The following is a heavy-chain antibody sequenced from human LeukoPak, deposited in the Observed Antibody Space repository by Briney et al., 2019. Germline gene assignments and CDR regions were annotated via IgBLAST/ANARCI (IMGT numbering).Heavy chain of an antibody. CDR1: GFTFSSYA. Sequence: PGGSLRLSCAASGFTFSSYAMTWVRQAPGQGLEWVSSISGTGDNTFYADSVKGRFTISRDKSKNTLYLQMNSLRAEDTAVYYCAKGGSYGGYHSYWGQGTLVTVSS. D-gene: IGHD4-23*01. CDR3: AKGGSYGGYHSY. CDR2: ISGTGDNT. V-gene: IGHV3-23*01. J-gene: IGHJ4*02.